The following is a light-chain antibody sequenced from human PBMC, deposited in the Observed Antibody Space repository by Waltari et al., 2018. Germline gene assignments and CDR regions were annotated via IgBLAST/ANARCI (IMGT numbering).Light chain of an antibody. J-gene: IGKJ4*01. CDR2: DAS. CDR1: QSVSSY. CDR3: QQRSNWSPLT. V-gene: IGKV3-11*01. Sequence: EIVLTQSPATLSLSPGERATLSCRASQSVSSYLAWYQQKPGQAPRLLIYDASNRATGSPARFSGSGSGTDFTITISSLEAEDYAVYYCQQRSNWSPLTFGGGTKVEIK.